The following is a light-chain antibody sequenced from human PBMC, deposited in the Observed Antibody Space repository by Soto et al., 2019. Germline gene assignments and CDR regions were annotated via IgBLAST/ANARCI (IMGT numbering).Light chain of an antibody. CDR3: QQYNNWT. CDR2: TAS. J-gene: IGKJ1*01. CDR1: QSISSW. Sequence: DIPMTQSPSTLSASVGDRVTITCRASQSISSWLAWYQQKPGKAPKLLIYTASTLESGVPSRFSGSGSGTEFTLTISSRQPDEFATYYCQQYNNWTFGQWTKVEIK. V-gene: IGKV1-5*03.